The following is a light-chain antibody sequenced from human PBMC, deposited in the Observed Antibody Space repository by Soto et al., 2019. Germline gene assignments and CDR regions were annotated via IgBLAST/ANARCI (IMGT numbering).Light chain of an antibody. Sequence: EIMMTQSPATLSVSPGETATLSCRASQYVSNKVAWYQQKPGQAPRLLIYGASNRATGIPDRFSGSGSGTDFTLTISRLEPDDVAVYYCQQYDTSPPMYTFGQGTKVDIK. CDR3: QQYDTSPPMYT. CDR2: GAS. CDR1: QYVSNK. V-gene: IGKV3D-15*01. J-gene: IGKJ2*01.